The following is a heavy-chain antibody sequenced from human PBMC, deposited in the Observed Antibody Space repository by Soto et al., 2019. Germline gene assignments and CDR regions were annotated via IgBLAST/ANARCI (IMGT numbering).Heavy chain of an antibody. Sequence: SETLSHTCTVSGGSVSSGSYYWSWIRQPPGKGLEWIGYIYYSGSTNYNPSLKSRVTISVDTSKNQFSLKLSSVTAADTAVYYCARDPIAVAGTNYWGQGTLVTVSS. D-gene: IGHD6-19*01. CDR1: GGSVSSGSYY. CDR2: IYYSGST. CDR3: ARDPIAVAGTNY. V-gene: IGHV4-61*01. J-gene: IGHJ4*02.